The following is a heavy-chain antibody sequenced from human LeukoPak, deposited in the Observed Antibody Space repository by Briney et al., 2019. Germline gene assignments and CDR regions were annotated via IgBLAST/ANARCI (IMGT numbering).Heavy chain of an antibody. CDR1: GGTFRSYA. Sequence: SVQVSCKASGGTFRSYAISWVRPAPGQGLEWMGRIIPIFGTANDEQKFQGRVTITTDESTSTAYMELSSLRSEDTAVYYWARGPPLYDRGGFYYWGQGTLVTASS. CDR3: ARGPPLYDRGGFYY. J-gene: IGHJ4*02. D-gene: IGHD5/OR15-5a*01. CDR2: IIPIFGTA. V-gene: IGHV1-69*05.